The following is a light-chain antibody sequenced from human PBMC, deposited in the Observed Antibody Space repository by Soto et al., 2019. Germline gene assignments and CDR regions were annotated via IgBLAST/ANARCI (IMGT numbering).Light chain of an antibody. CDR2: GAS. V-gene: IGKV3-20*01. CDR3: QQYGRSPPFA. CDR1: QSVSSNY. J-gene: IGKJ2*01. Sequence: EIVLTQSPGTLSLSPGERATLSCRASQSVSSNYIAWYQQNPGQAPRLLIYGASTRATGIPDRFSGSGSGTDFPLTIGGLELEVFAVYFCQQYGRSPPFAFGQGTKVDIK.